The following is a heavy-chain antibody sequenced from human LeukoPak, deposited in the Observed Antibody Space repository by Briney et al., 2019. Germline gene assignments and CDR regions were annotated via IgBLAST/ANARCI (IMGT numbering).Heavy chain of an antibody. V-gene: IGHV4-34*01. D-gene: IGHD6-13*01. J-gene: IGHJ3*02. CDR3: ARWYSSRPLDAFDI. Sequence: SETLSLTCVVYGGSFSGYSWSWIRQPPGKGLEWFGEINHSGSTNYNPSLKSRVTISVDTSKNQFSLNLSSVTAADTAVYYCARWYSSRPLDAFDIWGQGTMVTVSS. CDR2: INHSGST. CDR1: GGSFSGYS.